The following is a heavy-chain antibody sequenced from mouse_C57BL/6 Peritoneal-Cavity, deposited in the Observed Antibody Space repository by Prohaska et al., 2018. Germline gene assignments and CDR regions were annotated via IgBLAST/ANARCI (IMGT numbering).Heavy chain of an antibody. CDR1: GFPITSGYY. J-gene: IGHJ1*03. D-gene: IGHD1-1*02. CDR2: ITHSGET. CDR3: AGDSNGYWYFDV. Sequence: QMQLQESGPGLVKPSQSLFLTCSITGFPITSGYYWIWIRQSPGKPLEWMGYITHSGETFYNPSVQSPISITKETSKNQFFLQLKGVTAEDTAMYECAGDSNGYWYFDVRGTGTTVTVSS. V-gene: IGHV12-3*01.